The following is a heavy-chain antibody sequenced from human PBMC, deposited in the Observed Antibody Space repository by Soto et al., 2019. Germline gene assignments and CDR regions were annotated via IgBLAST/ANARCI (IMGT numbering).Heavy chain of an antibody. CDR2: IKEDGGEQ. D-gene: IGHD4-4*01. CDR1: GFSFSSYW. Sequence: PGGSLRLSCAASGFSFSSYWMSWVRQAPGKGPEWVANIKEDGGEQHYVDSVKGRFAISRDNTENSLFLQMNNLRAEDSAIYYCAITTSTVSYWFDPWGRGTLVTVSS. J-gene: IGHJ5*02. CDR3: AITTSTVSYWFDP. V-gene: IGHV3-7*03.